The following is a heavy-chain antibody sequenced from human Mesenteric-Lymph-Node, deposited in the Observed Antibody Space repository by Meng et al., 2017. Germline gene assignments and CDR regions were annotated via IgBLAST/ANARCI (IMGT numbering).Heavy chain of an antibody. V-gene: IGHV3-74*01. J-gene: IGHJ4*02. CDR3: AREDRGYSYGYVLY. CDR2: INSDGSNI. D-gene: IGHD5-18*01. Sequence: GGSLRLSCAASGFTFSNDWMNWVRQAPGKGLVWVSRINSDGSNINYADSVKGRFTISRDNAKNTLYLQMNSLRAEDTAVYYCAREDRGYSYGYVLYWGQGTLVTVSS. CDR1: GFTFSNDW.